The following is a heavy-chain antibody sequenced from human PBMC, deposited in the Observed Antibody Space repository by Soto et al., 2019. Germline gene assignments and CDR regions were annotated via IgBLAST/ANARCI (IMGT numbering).Heavy chain of an antibody. CDR3: AREASVLIPAAQPSRFDS. J-gene: IGHJ4*02. D-gene: IGHD2-2*01. V-gene: IGHV1-18*01. CDR1: GYSFMKYG. CDR2: ISPYSGYT. Sequence: QVQLVQSGPEMKKPGASVKVSCKGFGYSFMKYGINWVRQAPGQGLEWVGWISPYSGYTHSAQKFHGRLTLTTDTAASTAYMELRILMSADTALYYCAREASVLIPAAQPSRFDSWGQGTLVTVSS.